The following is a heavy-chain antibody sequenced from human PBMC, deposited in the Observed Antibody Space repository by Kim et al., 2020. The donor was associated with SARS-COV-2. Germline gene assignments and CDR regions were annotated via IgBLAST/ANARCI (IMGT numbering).Heavy chain of an antibody. D-gene: IGHD3-22*01. V-gene: IGHV4-4*02. Sequence: SETLSLTCAVSGVSMTSSNWWTWVRQPPGKGLEWIGEISHSGSTEYNPSHKSRVTISVDRSKNQFSLRLTSVTAADTAVYFCARAVSSAWTLRDWFDPWGQGTLVTVS. CDR2: ISHSGST. CDR1: GVSMTSSNW. J-gene: IGHJ5*02. CDR3: ARAVSSAWTLRDWFDP.